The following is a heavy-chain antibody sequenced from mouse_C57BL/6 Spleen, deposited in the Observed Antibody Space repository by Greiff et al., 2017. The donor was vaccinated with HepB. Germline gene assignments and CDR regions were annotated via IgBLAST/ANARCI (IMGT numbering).Heavy chain of an antibody. V-gene: IGHV5-4*03. CDR1: GFTFSSYA. CDR3: ARSYYSNYEWYFDV. J-gene: IGHJ1*03. Sequence: EVMLVESGGGLVKPGGSLKLSCAASGFTFSSYAMSWVRQTPEKRLEWVATISDGGSYTYYPDNVKGRFTISRDNAKNNLYLQMSHLKSEDTAMYYCARSYYSNYEWYFDVWGTGTTVTVSS. CDR2: ISDGGSYT. D-gene: IGHD2-5*01.